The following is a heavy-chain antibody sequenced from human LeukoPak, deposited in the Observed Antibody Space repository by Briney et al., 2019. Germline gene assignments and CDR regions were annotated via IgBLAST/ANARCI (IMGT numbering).Heavy chain of an antibody. CDR3: ARGALTTENYFDY. CDR2: ISYDGSNK. J-gene: IGHJ4*02. V-gene: IGHV3-30*03. Sequence: GGSLRLSCAASGFTFSSYGMHWVRQAPGKGLEWVAVISYDGSNKYYADSVKGRFTISRDNSKNTLYLQMNSLRAEDTAVYYCARGALTTENYFDYWGQGTLVTVSS. D-gene: IGHD4-11*01. CDR1: GFTFSSYG.